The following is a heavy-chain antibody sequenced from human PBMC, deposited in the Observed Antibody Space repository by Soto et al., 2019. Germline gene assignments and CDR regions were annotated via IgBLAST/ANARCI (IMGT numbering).Heavy chain of an antibody. V-gene: IGHV3-23*01. J-gene: IGHJ4*02. CDR2: ISGSGGST. D-gene: IGHD4-17*01. CDR3: ARDDYGGNSGYYFDY. Sequence: EVQLLESGGGLVQPGGSLRLSCAASGFTFSSYAMSWVRQAPGKGLEWVSAISGSGGSTYYADSVKGRFTISRDNSKNTLYLQMTSLRAEDTAVYYCARDDYGGNSGYYFDYWGQGTLVTVSS. CDR1: GFTFSSYA.